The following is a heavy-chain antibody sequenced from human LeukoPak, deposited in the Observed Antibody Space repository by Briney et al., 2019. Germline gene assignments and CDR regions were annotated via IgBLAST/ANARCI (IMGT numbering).Heavy chain of an antibody. J-gene: IGHJ4*02. V-gene: IGHV1-2*04. Sequence: GASVKVSCKASGYTFTGYYMQWVRQAPGQGLEWMGWINPNSGGTNYAQKFQGWVTMTRDTSNSTAYMELSRLRSDDTAVYYCARDTGSGWPMINYWGQGTLVTVSS. CDR1: GYTFTGYY. CDR3: ARDTGSGWPMINY. CDR2: INPNSGGT. D-gene: IGHD6-19*01.